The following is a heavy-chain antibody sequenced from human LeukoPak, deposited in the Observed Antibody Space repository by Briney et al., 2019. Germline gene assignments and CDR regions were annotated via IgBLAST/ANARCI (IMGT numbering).Heavy chain of an antibody. CDR1: GYSISNGHY. V-gene: IGHV4-38-2*01. CDR2: IYHSGST. CDR3: ARFGYYYDSSGYYGPIDY. Sequence: PSETLSLTCAVSGYSISNGHYWGWIRQPPGKGLEWIGSIYHSGSTYYNPSLKSRVTISVDTSKNQFSLKLSSVTAADTAVYYCARFGYYYDSSGYYGPIDYWGQGTLVTVSS. D-gene: IGHD3-22*01. J-gene: IGHJ4*02.